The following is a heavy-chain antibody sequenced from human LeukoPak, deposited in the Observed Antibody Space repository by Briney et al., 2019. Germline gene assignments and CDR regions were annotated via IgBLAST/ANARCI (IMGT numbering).Heavy chain of an antibody. D-gene: IGHD1-1*01. Sequence: ASVNVSCKVSGYTLTELSMHWVRQAPGKGLEWMGGFDPEDGETIYAQKFQGRVTMTEDTSTDTAYMELSSLRSEDTAVYYCATEHNQKLDRATYYYYGMDVWGQGTTVTVSS. J-gene: IGHJ6*02. V-gene: IGHV1-24*01. CDR1: GYTLTELS. CDR2: FDPEDGET. CDR3: ATEHNQKLDRATYYYYGMDV.